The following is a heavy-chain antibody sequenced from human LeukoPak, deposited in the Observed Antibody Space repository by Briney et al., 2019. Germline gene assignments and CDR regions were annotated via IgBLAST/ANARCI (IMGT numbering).Heavy chain of an antibody. CDR3: ARNLWFGESTDSFNI. Sequence: ASVKVSCKASGYTFNGYYMHWVRQAPGQGLEWMGWINPNSGGINYAQDFQGRVTLTRDTSISTAYMELSRLRSDDTATYYCARNLWFGESTDSFNIWGQGTMVTVSS. V-gene: IGHV1-2*02. J-gene: IGHJ3*02. CDR2: INPNSGGI. CDR1: GYTFNGYY. D-gene: IGHD3-10*01.